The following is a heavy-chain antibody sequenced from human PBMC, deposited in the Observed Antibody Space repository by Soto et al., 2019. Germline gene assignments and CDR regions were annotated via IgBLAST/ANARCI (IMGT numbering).Heavy chain of an antibody. CDR3: ARRPSITIFGVYFDY. V-gene: IGHV4-39*01. D-gene: IGHD3-3*01. CDR1: GGSISSSSYY. CDR2: IYYSGST. Sequence: QLQLQESGPGLVKPSETLSLTCTVSGGSISSSSYYWGWIRQPPGKGLEWIGSIYYSGSTYYNPSLKSRVTISVDTSKNQFSLKLSSVTAADTAVYYCARRPSITIFGVYFDYWGQGTLVTVSS. J-gene: IGHJ4*02.